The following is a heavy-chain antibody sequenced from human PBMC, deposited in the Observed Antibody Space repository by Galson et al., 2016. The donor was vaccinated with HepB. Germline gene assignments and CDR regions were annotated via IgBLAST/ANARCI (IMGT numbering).Heavy chain of an antibody. CDR1: GFSFRSYY. Sequence: SLRLSCAASGFSFRSYYMNWVRQAPGKGLEWVSAIYSDGRPFYPDSVKDRFTISRDISKNTLYLQMRSLRVEDTAVYYCTRGKDRYYFGMDVWGGGTTVTVSS. CDR2: IYSDGRP. V-gene: IGHV3-53*01. J-gene: IGHJ6*04. D-gene: IGHD2-15*01. CDR3: TRGKDRYYFGMDV.